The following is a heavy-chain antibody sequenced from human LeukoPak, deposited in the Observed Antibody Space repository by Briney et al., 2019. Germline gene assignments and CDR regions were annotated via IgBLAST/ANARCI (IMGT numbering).Heavy chain of an antibody. D-gene: IGHD3-10*01. Sequence: SVKVSCKASGGTFSSYAISWVRQAPGQGLEWMGGIIPIFGRANYAQKFQGRVTITTDESTSTAYMELSSLRSEDTAVYYCARDRGVRGSYYFDYWGQGTLVTVSS. CDR3: ARDRGVRGSYYFDY. V-gene: IGHV1-69*05. CDR1: GGTFSSYA. J-gene: IGHJ4*02. CDR2: IIPIFGRA.